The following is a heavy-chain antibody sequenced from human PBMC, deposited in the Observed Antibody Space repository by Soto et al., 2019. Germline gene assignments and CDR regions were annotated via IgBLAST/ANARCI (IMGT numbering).Heavy chain of an antibody. J-gene: IGHJ6*03. Sequence: GGSLRLSCAASGFTFSSYAMHWVRQAPGKGLEWVAVISYDGSNKYYADSVKGRFTISRDNSKNTLYLQMNSLRSEDTAVYYLAGYFLYGGYGGYWYYMDVWGKGTTVTVSS. D-gene: IGHD5-12*01. CDR3: AGYFLYGGYGGYWYYMDV. V-gene: IGHV3-30-3*01. CDR1: GFTFSSYA. CDR2: ISYDGSNK.